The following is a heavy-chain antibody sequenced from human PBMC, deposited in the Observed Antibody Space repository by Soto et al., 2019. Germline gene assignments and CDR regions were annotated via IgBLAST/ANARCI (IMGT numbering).Heavy chain of an antibody. J-gene: IGHJ6*02. CDR3: ATWLKEAGIGGYYYYGMDV. CDR1: EGAFSNYA. D-gene: IGHD6-19*01. Sequence: QVQLVQSGAEVKKPGSSVKVSCKDSEGAFSNYAFSWVRQAPGQGLEWLGGIMPIFGRPDYAQKFRDRVTITADESTTTAHMELSSLRSEDTAVYYCATWLKEAGIGGYYYYGMDVWGQGTTVTVSS. CDR2: IMPIFGRP. V-gene: IGHV1-69*12.